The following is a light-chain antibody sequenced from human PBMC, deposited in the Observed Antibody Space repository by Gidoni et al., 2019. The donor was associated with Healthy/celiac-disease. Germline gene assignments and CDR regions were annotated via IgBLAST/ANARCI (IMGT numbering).Light chain of an antibody. V-gene: IGKV3-15*01. CDR3: QQYNNWPPLT. J-gene: IGKJ4*01. CDR1: QSVSSN. CDR2: GAS. Sequence: EILMTHSPATLSVSPGERATLSCRDSQSVSSNLAWYQQKPGQAPRLLIYGASTRETGIPARFRGSGSGTEFTLTISSLQSEDFAVYYCQQYNNWPPLTFGGGTKVEIK.